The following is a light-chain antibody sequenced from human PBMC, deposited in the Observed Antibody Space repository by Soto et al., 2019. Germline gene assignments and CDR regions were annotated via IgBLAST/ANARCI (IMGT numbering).Light chain of an antibody. J-gene: IGLJ2*01. V-gene: IGLV1-51*01. CDR2: DID. Sequence: QSVLAQPPSVSAAPGQRVTISCSGSSSNIGTNFVSWYRQLPGAAPKLVIHDIDKRPSGIPDRFSGSKSGTSATLAITGLQTADEAEYFCGTWDDSLSAEIFGGGTQLTVL. CDR1: SSNIGTNF. CDR3: GTWDDSLSAEI.